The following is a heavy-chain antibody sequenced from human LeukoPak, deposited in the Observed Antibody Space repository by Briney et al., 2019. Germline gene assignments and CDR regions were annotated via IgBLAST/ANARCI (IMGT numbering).Heavy chain of an antibody. J-gene: IGHJ4*01. CDR3: PTHAGVASFDY. Sequence: SETLSLTCTVSGGSISSSRYYWGWIRQPPGKGLEGLGSIYYTGSTYYNPSLKSRATISVDTSKKLFSLKLSSVTAADTPVNHCPTHAGVASFDYSAHGTLVTASS. CDR1: GGSISSSRYY. V-gene: IGHV4-39*01. D-gene: IGHD2-15*01. CDR2: IYYTGST.